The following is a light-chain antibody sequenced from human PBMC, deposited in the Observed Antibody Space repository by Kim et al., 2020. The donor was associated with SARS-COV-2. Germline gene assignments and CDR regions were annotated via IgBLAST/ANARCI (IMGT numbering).Light chain of an antibody. CDR3: QKYNSDPWT. J-gene: IGKJ1*01. CDR1: QDINNY. Sequence: ASVGDRVTITCPASQDINNYLAWYQVKPGRGPRLMIYGAFALHPGVPSRFSGSGSGSDFTLTISSLQPEDVATYYCQKYNSDPWTFGQGTKVDIK. CDR2: GAF. V-gene: IGKV1-27*01.